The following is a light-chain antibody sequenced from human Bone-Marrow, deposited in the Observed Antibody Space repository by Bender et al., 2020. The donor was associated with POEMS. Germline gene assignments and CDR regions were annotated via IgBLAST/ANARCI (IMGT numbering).Light chain of an antibody. CDR2: DVS. J-gene: IGLJ3*02. CDR3: CSYAGGNTLV. Sequence: QSALTQPASVSGSPGQSITISCTGTSSDIGSYNLVSWYQQHSGKAPKLMIYDVSYRPSGVSNRFSASTSGNTASLTISGLQAEDEADYYCCSYAGGNTLVFGGGTQLTVL. V-gene: IGLV2-23*02. CDR1: SSDIGSYNL.